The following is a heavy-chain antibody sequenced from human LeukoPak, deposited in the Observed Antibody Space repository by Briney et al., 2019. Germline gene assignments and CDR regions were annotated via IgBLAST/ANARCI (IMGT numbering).Heavy chain of an antibody. CDR2: IYHSGST. D-gene: IGHD4-11*01. J-gene: IGHJ4*02. Sequence: SETLSLTCTVSGYSISSGYYWGWIRQPPGKGLEWIGSIYHSGSTYYNPSLKSRVTISVDTSKNQFSLRLSYVTAADTAVYYCARIIVIYDYSIDYWGQGTLVTVSS. V-gene: IGHV4-38-2*02. CDR1: GYSISSGYY. CDR3: ARIIVIYDYSIDY.